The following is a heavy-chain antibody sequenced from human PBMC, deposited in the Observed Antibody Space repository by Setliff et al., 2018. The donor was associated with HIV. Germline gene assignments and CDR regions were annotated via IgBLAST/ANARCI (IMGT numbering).Heavy chain of an antibody. D-gene: IGHD3-10*01. CDR1: GGSMSSYY. J-gene: IGHJ4*02. Sequence: PSETLSLTCTVSGGSMSSYYWSWIRQPPGKGLEWIESIYYTGSTDYNPSLMSRVTISLDTPKNQFSLKLNSVIAADTAVYYCARNRVPSSLWGQGTLVTVSS. CDR3: ARNRVPSSL. CDR2: IYYTGST. V-gene: IGHV4-59*01.